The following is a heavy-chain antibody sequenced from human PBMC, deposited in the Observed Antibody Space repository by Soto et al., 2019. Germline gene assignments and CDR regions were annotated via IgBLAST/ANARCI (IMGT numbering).Heavy chain of an antibody. Sequence: QVQLQESGPGLVKPSQTLSLTCTVSGGSISSGGYYWSWIRQHPGKALERIGYIYYSGTTYYNPSLKSRVTISVDTSKNQFSLKLSSVTAADTAVYYCARDPNYYDSIPSPPDYWGQGTLVTVSS. CDR1: GGSISSGGYY. D-gene: IGHD3-22*01. J-gene: IGHJ4*02. CDR3: ARDPNYYDSIPSPPDY. V-gene: IGHV4-31*03. CDR2: IYYSGTT.